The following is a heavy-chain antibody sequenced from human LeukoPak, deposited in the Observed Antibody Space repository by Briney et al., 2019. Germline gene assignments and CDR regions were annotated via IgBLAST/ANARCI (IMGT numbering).Heavy chain of an antibody. D-gene: IGHD4-11*01. CDR3: ARGPRAVTQSYYYYYMDV. Sequence: PGGSLRLSCAASGFTFSSYAMHWVRQAPGKGLERVAVISYDGSNKYYADSVKGRFTISRDNSKNTLYLQMNSLRAEDTAVYYCARGPRAVTQSYYYYYMDVWGKGTTDTVSS. CDR2: ISYDGSNK. J-gene: IGHJ6*03. V-gene: IGHV3-30-3*01. CDR1: GFTFSSYA.